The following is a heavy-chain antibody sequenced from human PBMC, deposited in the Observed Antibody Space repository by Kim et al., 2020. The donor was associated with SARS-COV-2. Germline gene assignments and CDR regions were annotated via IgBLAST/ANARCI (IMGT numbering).Heavy chain of an antibody. Sequence: SETLSLACTVSGGSIYRNLYSWGWIRQPPGKGLEWIWTIQNSGTTHYNPSLTSRVSISVDTSKNQVSLRLNSVTAADTAVYFFSRHVPCVTVSLCY. CDR2: IQNSGTT. D-gene: IGHD2-21*02. V-gene: IGHV4-39*01. J-gene: IGHJ4*03. CDR3: SRHVPCVTVSLCY. CDR1: GGSIYRNLYS.